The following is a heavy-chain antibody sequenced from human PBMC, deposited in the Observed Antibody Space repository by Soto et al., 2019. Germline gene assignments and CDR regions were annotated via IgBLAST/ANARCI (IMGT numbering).Heavy chain of an antibody. Sequence: GASVKVSCKASGYTFTSYGISWVRQAPGQGLEWMGWISAYNGNTNYAQKLQGRVTMTTDTSTSTAYMELRSLRSDDTAVYYCARVFGGVLRFLEWLTHYGMDVWGQGTTVTV. CDR2: ISAYNGNT. J-gene: IGHJ6*02. V-gene: IGHV1-18*01. CDR1: GYTFTSYG. D-gene: IGHD3-3*01. CDR3: ARVFGGVLRFLEWLTHYGMDV.